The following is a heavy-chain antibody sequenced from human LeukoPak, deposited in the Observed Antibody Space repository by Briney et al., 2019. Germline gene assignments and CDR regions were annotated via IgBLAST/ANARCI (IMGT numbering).Heavy chain of an antibody. V-gene: IGHV4-34*01. Sequence: SETLSLTCAVYGGSFSGYYWSWIRQPPGKGLEWIGEINHSGSTNYNPSLKSRVTISVDTSKDQFSLKLSSVTAADTAVYYCARGQQRGSGSYYRGYNWFDPWGQGTLVTVSS. CDR3: ARGQQRGSGSYYRGYNWFDP. CDR2: INHSGST. J-gene: IGHJ5*02. CDR1: GGSFSGYY. D-gene: IGHD3-10*01.